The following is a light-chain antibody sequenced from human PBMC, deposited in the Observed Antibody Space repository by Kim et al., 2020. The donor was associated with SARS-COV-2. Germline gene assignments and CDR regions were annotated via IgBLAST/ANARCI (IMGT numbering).Light chain of an antibody. V-gene: IGKV3D-20*01. CDR2: DAS. Sequence: SLAPRERATLSCGASQSLSSNLAWYQQEPGLAPRLLIYDASSRATGIPDRFSGSGSGTDFTLTISRLEPEDFAVYYCQQYGSAPLTFGGGTKVEIK. J-gene: IGKJ4*01. CDR1: QSLSSN. CDR3: QQYGSAPLT.